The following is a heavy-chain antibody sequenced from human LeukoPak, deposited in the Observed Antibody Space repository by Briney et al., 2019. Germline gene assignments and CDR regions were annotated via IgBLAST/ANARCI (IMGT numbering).Heavy chain of an antibody. V-gene: IGHV3-21*01. CDR1: GFTFSSYR. D-gene: IGHD6-19*01. J-gene: IGHJ4*02. CDR2: ISSSSSYI. CDR3: ARVGVAVAGSLVLYY. Sequence: GGSLRLSCAASGFTFSSYRMNWVRQAPGKGLEWVSSISSSSSYIYYADSVKGRFTISRDNAKNSLYLQMNSLRAEDTAVYYCARVGVAVAGSLVLYYWGQGTLVTVSS.